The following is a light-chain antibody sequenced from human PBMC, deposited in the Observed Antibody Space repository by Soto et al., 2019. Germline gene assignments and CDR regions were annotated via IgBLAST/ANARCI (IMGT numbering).Light chain of an antibody. CDR3: CSYAGSYSYV. CDR1: SSDVGDYKY. CDR2: DIS. J-gene: IGLJ1*01. Sequence: QSALTQPRSVSGSAGQSVTNSCTGTSSDVGDYKYVSWYRQDPGKAPKIIIYDISERPSGVPDRFSGSKSGNTASLTISGLQAEDESDYYCCSYAGSYSYVFGTGTKLTVL. V-gene: IGLV2-11*01.